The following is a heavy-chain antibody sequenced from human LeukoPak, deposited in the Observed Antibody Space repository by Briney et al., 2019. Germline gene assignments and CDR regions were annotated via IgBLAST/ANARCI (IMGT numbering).Heavy chain of an antibody. J-gene: IGHJ5*02. D-gene: IGHD2-2*01. CDR3: TTDSFTVFVPTAKGP. Sequence: GGSLRLSCAASGFTFNNAWMTWVRQAPGKGLEWVGRIKSKSDGGTTDYAAPVKGRFTISRDDSKNTLYLQMNSLKTEDTAVYYCTTDSFTVFVPTAKGPWGQGTLVSVSS. CDR1: GFTFNNAW. CDR2: IKSKSDGGTT. V-gene: IGHV3-15*01.